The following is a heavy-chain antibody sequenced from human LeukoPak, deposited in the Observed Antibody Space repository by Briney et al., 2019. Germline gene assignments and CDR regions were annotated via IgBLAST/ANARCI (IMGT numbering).Heavy chain of an antibody. CDR2: ISWNSGSI. V-gene: IGHV3-9*01. CDR1: GFTFDDYA. Sequence: GGSLRLSCAAPGFTFDDYAMHWVRQAPGKGLEWVSGISWNSGSIGYADSVKGRFTISRDNAKNSLYLQMNSLRAEDTALYYCAKGGYDSSGYPFDYWGQGTLVTVSS. D-gene: IGHD3-22*01. CDR3: AKGGYDSSGYPFDY. J-gene: IGHJ4*02.